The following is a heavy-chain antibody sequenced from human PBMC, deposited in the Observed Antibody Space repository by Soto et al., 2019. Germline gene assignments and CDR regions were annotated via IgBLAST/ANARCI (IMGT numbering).Heavy chain of an antibody. J-gene: IGHJ4*02. CDR2: IIPMFGTA. CDR3: ANGIRLWLRRISNGYSG. V-gene: IGHV1-69*12. Sequence: QVQLVQSGAEVKKPESSVKVSCKAPGGTFSTYAISWVRQAPGQGLEWMGGIIPMFGTANYAQRFQDRVTINADESTKTENMELRSLRSEVKDVYFCANGIRLWLRRISNGYSGWGQGTLVTVSS. D-gene: IGHD5-12*01. CDR1: GGTFSTYA.